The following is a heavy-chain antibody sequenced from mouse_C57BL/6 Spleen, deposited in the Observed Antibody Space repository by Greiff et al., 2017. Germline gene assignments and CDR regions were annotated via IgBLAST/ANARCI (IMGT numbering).Heavy chain of an antibody. CDR2: LYPSDSET. CDR3: ARHYYGYDGFAY. CDR1: GYTFTSYW. D-gene: IGHD2-2*01. V-gene: IGHV1-61*01. Sequence: VQLQESGAELARPGASVKLSCKASGYTFTSYWMDWVKQRPGQGLEWIGNLYPSDSETHYNQKFKDKATLTVDKSSSTAYMQLSSLTSEDSAVYYCARHYYGYDGFAYWGQGTLVTVSA. J-gene: IGHJ3*01.